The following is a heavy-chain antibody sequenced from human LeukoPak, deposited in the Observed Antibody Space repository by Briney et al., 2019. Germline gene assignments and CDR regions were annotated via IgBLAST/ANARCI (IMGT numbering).Heavy chain of an antibody. Sequence: SETLSLTCTVSGGSISGYYWSRIRQPPGKGLEWIGYIYYSGSTNYNPSLQSRVTISVDTSKNQFSLNLSSVTAADTAVYYCARYGSGTYPRFDYWGRGTLVTVSS. J-gene: IGHJ4*02. D-gene: IGHD3-10*01. CDR3: ARYGSGTYPRFDY. CDR2: IYYSGST. CDR1: GGSISGYY. V-gene: IGHV4-59*08.